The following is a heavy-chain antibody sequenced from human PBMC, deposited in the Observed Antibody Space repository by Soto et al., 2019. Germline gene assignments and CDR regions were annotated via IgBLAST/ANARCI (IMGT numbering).Heavy chain of an antibody. CDR1: GGSISSYY. V-gene: IGHV4-59*01. D-gene: IGHD6-13*01. J-gene: IGHJ6*02. CDR2: IYYSGST. Sequence: SETLSLTCTVSGGSISSYYWSWIRQPPGKGLEWIGYIYYSGSTNYNPSLKSRVTISVDTSKNQFSLKLSSVTAADTAVYYCARGVYSSSWYGRDYFYYGMDVWGQGTSVTVSS. CDR3: ARGVYSSSWYGRDYFYYGMDV.